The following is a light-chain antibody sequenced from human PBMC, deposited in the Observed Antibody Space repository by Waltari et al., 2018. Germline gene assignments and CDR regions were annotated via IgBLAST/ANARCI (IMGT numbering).Light chain of an antibody. CDR3: EQYYSTPYT. CDR1: SVFVSYNNKKC. V-gene: IGKV4-1*01. Sequence: SVFVSYNNKKCLAGFEQKPGQPVRLLIYWESTREGGVPDRCSGSGSGTECTLTISNLQADDVGVYCWEQYYSTPYTFGEGTKLEI. CDR2: WES. J-gene: IGKJ2*01.